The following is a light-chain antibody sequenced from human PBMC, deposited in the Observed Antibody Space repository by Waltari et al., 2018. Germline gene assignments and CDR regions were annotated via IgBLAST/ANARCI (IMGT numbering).Light chain of an antibody. CDR3: QQSDSLPVT. V-gene: IGKV1-33*01. CDR1: QDIRNY. CDR2: DAS. Sequence: DIQMTQSPSSLSASLGDRVTITCQASQDIRNYLHWYQHKSGKAPALLIYDASKLEIGVPSRFSGSGFGTDFTFTISSLQPEDIATYFCQQSDSLPVTFGGGTKVEIK. J-gene: IGKJ4*01.